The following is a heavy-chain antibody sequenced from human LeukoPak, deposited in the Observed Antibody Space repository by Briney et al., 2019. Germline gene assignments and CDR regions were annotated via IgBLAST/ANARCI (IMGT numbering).Heavy chain of an antibody. Sequence: PSEILSLTCAVSGGSISSNNWWIWVRQSPEKGLEWIGEIYHVGSTNYNPSLKSRVTISMDKSKNQLSLKLNFVTAADTAVYYCARDRGGYTYSHDYWGQGTLVTVSS. CDR2: IYHVGST. CDR3: ARDRGGYTYSHDY. D-gene: IGHD5-18*01. V-gene: IGHV4-4*02. J-gene: IGHJ4*02. CDR1: GGSISSNNW.